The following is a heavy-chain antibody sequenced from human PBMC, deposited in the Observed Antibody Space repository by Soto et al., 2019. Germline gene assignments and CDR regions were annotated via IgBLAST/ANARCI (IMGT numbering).Heavy chain of an antibody. J-gene: IGHJ6*02. V-gene: IGHV3-48*02. D-gene: IGHD3-22*01. Sequence: GGALRLSCAASGFTFSSYSMNWVRQAPGKGLEWVSYISSSSSTIYYADSVKGRFTISRDNAKNSLYLQMNSLRDEDTAVYYCASMIVVVPPYYYYYGMDVWGQGTTVTVSS. CDR3: ASMIVVVPPYYYYYGMDV. CDR1: GFTFSSYS. CDR2: ISSSSSTI.